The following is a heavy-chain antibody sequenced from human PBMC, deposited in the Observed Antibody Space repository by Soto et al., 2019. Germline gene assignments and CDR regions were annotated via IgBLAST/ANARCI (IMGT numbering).Heavy chain of an antibody. CDR2: INPSGGST. D-gene: IGHD3-10*01. V-gene: IGHV1-46*01. CDR1: GYTFTSYY. Sequence: GASVKVSCKASGYTFTSYYMHWVRQAPGQGLEWMGIINPSGGSTSYAQKFQGRVTITADKSTSTAYMELSSLRSEDTAVYYCARTQTPPFLWFGELSDYWGQGTLVTVSS. J-gene: IGHJ4*02. CDR3: ARTQTPPFLWFGELSDY.